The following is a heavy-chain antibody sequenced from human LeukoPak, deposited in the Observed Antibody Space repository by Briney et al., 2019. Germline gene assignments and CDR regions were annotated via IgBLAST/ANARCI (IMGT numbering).Heavy chain of an antibody. J-gene: IGHJ5*02. CDR1: GGTFSSYA. D-gene: IGHD6-13*01. V-gene: IGHV1-69*13. CDR3: ARATYSSSWYSNWFDP. CDR2: IIPIFGTA. Sequence: ASVKVSCKASGGTFSSYAISWVRQAPGQGLEWMGGIIPIFGTANCAQKFQGRVTITADESTSTAYMELSSLRSEDTAVYYCARATYSSSWYSNWFDPWGQGTLVTVSS.